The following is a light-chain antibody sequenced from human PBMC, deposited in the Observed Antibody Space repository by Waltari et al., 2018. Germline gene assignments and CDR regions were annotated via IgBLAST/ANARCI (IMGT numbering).Light chain of an antibody. V-gene: IGKV1-5*03. CDR3: QQYNTYSS. J-gene: IGKJ2*01. CDR1: QSISNH. CDR2: KAS. Sequence: DIQMTQSPSTLSASVGDSVTITCRASQSISNHLAWYQQKPGKAPNLLIYKASILKSGVSSRFSGSGSGTQFTLTISSLQPGDFATYFCQQYNTYSSFGQGTKLEIK.